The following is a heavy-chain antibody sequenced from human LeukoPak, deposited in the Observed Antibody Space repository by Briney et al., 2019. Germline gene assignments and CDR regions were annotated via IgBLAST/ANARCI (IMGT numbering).Heavy chain of an antibody. V-gene: IGHV3-30*02. CDR3: AKDSAAPITITMVRGRWYFDY. CDR2: IRYDGTNK. Sequence: GGSLRLSCAASGFIFNSYGMHWVRQAPGKGLEWVTFIRYDGTNKYYADSVKGRFTISRDNSKNTLYLQMNSLRAEDTAVYYCAKDSAAPITITMVRGRWYFDYWGQGTLVTVSS. D-gene: IGHD3-10*01. J-gene: IGHJ4*02. CDR1: GFIFNSYG.